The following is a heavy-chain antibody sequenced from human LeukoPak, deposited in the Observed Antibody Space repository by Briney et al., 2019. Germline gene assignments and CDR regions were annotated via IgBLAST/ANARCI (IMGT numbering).Heavy chain of an antibody. J-gene: IGHJ4*02. CDR3: ARVAYDSWSGSYPQVDN. CDR1: GFTFSNYA. Sequence: PGGSLRLSCEASGFTFSNYAMDWVRQAPGKGLEWVALISYDGSNEYYEVSMKGRFTISRDNSKNTVFLQMNSLRPEDTAVYYCARVAYDSWSGSYPQVDNWGQGILVTVSS. D-gene: IGHD3-3*01. V-gene: IGHV3-30*04. CDR2: ISYDGSNE.